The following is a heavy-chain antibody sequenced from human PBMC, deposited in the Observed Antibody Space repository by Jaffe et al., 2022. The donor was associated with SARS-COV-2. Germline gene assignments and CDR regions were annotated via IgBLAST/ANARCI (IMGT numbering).Heavy chain of an antibody. CDR2: IYYSGST. V-gene: IGHV4-39*01. CDR1: GGSISSSSYY. D-gene: IGHD3-3*01. Sequence: QLQLQESGPGLVKPSETLSLTCTVSGGSISSSSYYWGWIRQPPGKGLEWIGSIYYSGSTYYNPSLKSRVTISVDTSKNQFSLKLSSVTAADTAVYYCARNDDFWSGYFGYWGQGTLVTVSS. CDR3: ARNDDFWSGYFGY. J-gene: IGHJ4*02.